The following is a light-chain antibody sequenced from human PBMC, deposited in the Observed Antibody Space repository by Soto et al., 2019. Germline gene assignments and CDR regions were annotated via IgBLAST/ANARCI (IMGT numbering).Light chain of an antibody. CDR3: ATWDDSLNAWV. CDR2: SDN. J-gene: IGLJ3*02. Sequence: QLVLTQPPSASGTPGQRVTISCSGRNSNIGSYTVNWYLQLPGTAPKLLIYSDNQRPSGVPDRFSGSKSGTSASLAISGLQSEDEADYYCATWDDSLNAWVFGGGTKLTVL. CDR1: NSNIGSYT. V-gene: IGLV1-44*01.